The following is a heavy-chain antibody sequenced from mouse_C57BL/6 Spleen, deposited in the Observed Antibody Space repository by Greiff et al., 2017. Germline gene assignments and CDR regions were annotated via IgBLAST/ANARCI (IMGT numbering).Heavy chain of an antibody. D-gene: IGHD1-1*01. CDR2: IDPSDSYT. Sequence: QVQLQQPGAELVRPGTSVKLSCKASGYTFTSYWMHWVKQRPGQGLEWIGVIDPSDSYTNYNQKFKGKATLTVDTSSSTAYMQLSSLTSEDSAVYYCARSHYGSSYDAMDYWGQGTSVTVSS. V-gene: IGHV1-59*01. J-gene: IGHJ4*01. CDR1: GYTFTSYW. CDR3: ARSHYGSSYDAMDY.